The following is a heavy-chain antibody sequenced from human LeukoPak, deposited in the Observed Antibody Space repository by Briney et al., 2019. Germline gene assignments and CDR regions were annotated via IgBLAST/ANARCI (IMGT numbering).Heavy chain of an antibody. J-gene: IGHJ4*02. D-gene: IGHD4-11*01. CDR1: GGSVSGSFY. Sequence: SETLSLTCTVSGGSVSGSFYWNWIRQPPGKGLEWIGYIYSSGTVNYNPSLKSRVTVSLDTSKNQFSLKLTSVTAADTAVYYCAKDHQWQTTGELPYFDYWAREPWSPSPQ. CDR3: AKDHQWQTTGELPYFDY. CDR2: IYSSGTV. V-gene: IGHV4-61*01.